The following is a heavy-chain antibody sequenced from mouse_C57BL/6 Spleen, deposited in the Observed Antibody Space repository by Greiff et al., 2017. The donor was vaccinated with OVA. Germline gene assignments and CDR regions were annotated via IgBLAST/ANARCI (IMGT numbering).Heavy chain of an antibody. CDR1: GYTFTSYW. V-gene: IGHV1-55*01. CDR2: IYPGSGST. CDR3: AKGKYYGSRRGYFDY. J-gene: IGHJ2*01. D-gene: IGHD1-1*01. Sequence: QVQLQQPGAELVKPGASVKMSCKASGYTFTSYWITWVKQRPGQGLEWIGDIYPGSGSTNYNEKFKSKATLTVDTSSSTAYMQLSSLTSEDSAVYYCAKGKYYGSRRGYFDYWGQGTTLTVSS.